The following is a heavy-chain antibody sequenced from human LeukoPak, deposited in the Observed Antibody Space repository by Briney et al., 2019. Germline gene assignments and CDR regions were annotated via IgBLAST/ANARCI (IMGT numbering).Heavy chain of an antibody. V-gene: IGHV3-7*01. J-gene: IGHJ3*02. Sequence: GGSLRLSCAASGFIFNTYWMSWVRQAPGKGLEWVANIKQDGSEKYYVDSVKGRFTISRDNAKNSLYLQMNSLRAEDTAVYYCASWAFDIWGQGTMVTVSS. CDR3: ASWAFDI. CDR1: GFIFNTYW. CDR2: IKQDGSEK.